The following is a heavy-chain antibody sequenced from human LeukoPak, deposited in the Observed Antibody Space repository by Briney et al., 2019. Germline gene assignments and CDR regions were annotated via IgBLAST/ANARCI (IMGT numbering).Heavy chain of an antibody. CDR2: IKQDGSEK. V-gene: IGHV3-7*01. CDR3: AREESGSYFSWSVGYFDY. CDR1: GFTFSRYW. Sequence: GGSLRLSCAASGFTFSRYWMSWVRQAPGRGLEWVANIKQDGSEKYYVDSVKGRFTISRDNAKNSLYLQMNSLRDEDTAVYYCAREESGSYFSWSVGYFDYWGQGTLVTVSS. J-gene: IGHJ4*02. D-gene: IGHD1-26*01.